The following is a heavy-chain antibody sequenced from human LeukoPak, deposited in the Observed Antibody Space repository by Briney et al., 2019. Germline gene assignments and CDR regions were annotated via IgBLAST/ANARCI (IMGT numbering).Heavy chain of an antibody. Sequence: ASVKVSCKASGYTFTSYDINWVRQATGQGLEWMGWMNPNSGNTGYAQKFQGRVTMTRNTSISTAYMELSSLRSEDTAVYYCALTTASSYYFDHWGQGTLVTVSS. CDR2: MNPNSGNT. J-gene: IGHJ4*02. CDR3: ALTTASSYYFDH. CDR1: GYTFTSYD. D-gene: IGHD2-21*02. V-gene: IGHV1-8*01.